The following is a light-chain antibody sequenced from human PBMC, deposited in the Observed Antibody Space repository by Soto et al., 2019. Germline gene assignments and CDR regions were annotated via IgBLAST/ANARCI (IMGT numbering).Light chain of an antibody. Sequence: SVLTQPPSVSGSPGQSITISGTGPSSDIGSYNLVSWYQQHPGKAPKLMIYEVSKRPSGVSNRFSGSKSGNTASLTISGLQAEDEADYYCCSYAGSSTFEYVFGTGTKVTVL. CDR1: SSDIGSYNL. CDR3: CSYAGSSTFEYV. J-gene: IGLJ1*01. CDR2: EVS. V-gene: IGLV2-23*02.